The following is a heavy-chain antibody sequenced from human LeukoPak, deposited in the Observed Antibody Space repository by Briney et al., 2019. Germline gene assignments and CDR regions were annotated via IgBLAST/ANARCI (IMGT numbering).Heavy chain of an antibody. CDR3: ARSRASSWIGY. J-gene: IGHJ4*02. CDR1: GFTFSSYA. V-gene: IGHV3-30-3*01. Sequence: PGRSLRLSCAASGFTFSSYAMHWVRQAPGKGLEWVAVISYDGSNKYYADSVKGRFTISRDNSKNTLYLQMNSLRAEDTAVYYCARSRASSWIGYWGQGTLVTVSS. CDR2: ISYDGSNK. D-gene: IGHD2-2*03.